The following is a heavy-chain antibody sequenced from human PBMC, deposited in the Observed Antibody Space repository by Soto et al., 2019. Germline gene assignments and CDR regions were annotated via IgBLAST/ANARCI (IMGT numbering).Heavy chain of an antibody. V-gene: IGHV3-23*01. CDR3: AKDWYIWGSYRYTGEWFDP. J-gene: IGHJ5*02. CDR1: GFTFSSYA. CDR2: ISGSGGST. D-gene: IGHD3-16*02. Sequence: GGSLRLSCAASGFTFSSYAMSWVRQAPGKGLEWVSAISGSGGSTYYADSVKGRFTISRDNSKNTLYLQMNSLRAEDTAVYYCAKDWYIWGSYRYTGEWFDPWGQGTLVTVSS.